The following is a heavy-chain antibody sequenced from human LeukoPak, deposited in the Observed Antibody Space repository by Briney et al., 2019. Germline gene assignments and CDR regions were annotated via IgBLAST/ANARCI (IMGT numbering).Heavy chain of an antibody. J-gene: IGHJ4*02. CDR1: GFTFSSYA. D-gene: IGHD7-27*01. V-gene: IGHV3-23*01. CDR3: ARNRGAPTLFY. Sequence: GGSLSLSCAASGFTFSSYAMSWVRQPPGKGLDWVSAISGSGGSTYYADSVKGRFTIPRDNSKNTLYLQMNSLRAEDTAVYYCARNRGAPTLFYWGQGTLVTVSS. CDR2: ISGSGGST.